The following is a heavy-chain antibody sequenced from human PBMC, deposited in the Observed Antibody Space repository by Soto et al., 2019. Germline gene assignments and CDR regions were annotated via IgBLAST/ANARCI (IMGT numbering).Heavy chain of an antibody. D-gene: IGHD3-3*01. V-gene: IGHV4-34*01. CDR3: TRWGSGRFLEWLRWFDP. CDR2: INHSGST. J-gene: IGHJ5*02. Sequence: PSETLSLTCAVYGGSFSGYYWSWIRRPPGKGLEWIGEINHSGSTNYNPSLKSRVTISVDTSKNQFSLKLSSVTAADAAVYYCTRWGSGRFLEWLRWFDPWGQGTLVTVSS. CDR1: GGSFSGYY.